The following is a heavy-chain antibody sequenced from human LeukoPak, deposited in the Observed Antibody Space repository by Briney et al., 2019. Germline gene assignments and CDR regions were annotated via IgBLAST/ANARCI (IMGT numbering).Heavy chain of an antibody. CDR2: ISGSGGST. CDR3: AKGVDYGRPGYFDY. V-gene: IGHV3-23*01. D-gene: IGHD4-17*01. J-gene: IGHJ4*02. CDR1: GFTFSSYA. Sequence: GGSLRLSCAASGFTFSSYAMSWVRQAPGKGLEWVSGISGSGGSTYYADSVKGRFTISRENSKNTLYLQMNSLRAEDTAVYYCAKGVDYGRPGYFDYWGQGTLVTVSS.